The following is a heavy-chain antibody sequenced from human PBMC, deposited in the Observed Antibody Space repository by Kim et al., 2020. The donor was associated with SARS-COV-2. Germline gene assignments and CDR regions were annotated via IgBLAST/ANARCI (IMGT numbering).Heavy chain of an antibody. Sequence: GGSLRLSCAASGFTFSSYSMNWVRQAPGKGLEWVSYISSSSSTIYYADSVKGRFTISRDNAKNSLYLQMNSLRDEDTAVYYCARGTYLMVRGPFDYWGQGTLVTVSS. D-gene: IGHD3-10*01. CDR1: GFTFSSYS. J-gene: IGHJ4*02. CDR2: ISSSSSTI. V-gene: IGHV3-48*02. CDR3: ARGTYLMVRGPFDY.